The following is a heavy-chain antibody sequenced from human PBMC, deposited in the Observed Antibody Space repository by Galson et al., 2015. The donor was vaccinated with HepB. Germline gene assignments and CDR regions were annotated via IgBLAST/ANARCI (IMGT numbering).Heavy chain of an antibody. Sequence: SVKVSCKASGYTFNNYAITWVRQAPGQGLEWMGWISVYSGNTNYAQKIQGRVTMTTDTSTSTAYMELRSLRSDDTAVYYCVRDSKEYGDYFDQWGQGTQVTVSS. CDR1: GYTFNNYA. V-gene: IGHV1-18*01. CDR2: ISVYSGNT. J-gene: IGHJ4*02. CDR3: VRDSKEYGDYFDQ. D-gene: IGHD4/OR15-4a*01.